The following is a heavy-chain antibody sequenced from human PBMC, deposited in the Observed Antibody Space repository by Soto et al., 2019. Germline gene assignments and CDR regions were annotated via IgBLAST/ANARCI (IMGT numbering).Heavy chain of an antibody. D-gene: IGHD2-15*01. V-gene: IGHV4-4*02. Sequence: SETLSLTCAVSGGSIRSNKCWSWVRQPPGKGLEWIGEIYHSGTTNYNPSLESRVTISVDKSKNQFSLKLSSVTAADTAVYYCARVFSSAGFYNWFDPWGQGTLVTVSS. J-gene: IGHJ5*02. CDR2: IYHSGTT. CDR1: GGSIRSNKC. CDR3: ARVFSSAGFYNWFDP.